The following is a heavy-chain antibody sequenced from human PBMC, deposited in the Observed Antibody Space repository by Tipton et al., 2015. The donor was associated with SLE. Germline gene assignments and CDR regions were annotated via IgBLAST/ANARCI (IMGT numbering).Heavy chain of an antibody. CDR1: GFTFDDYA. V-gene: IGHV3-9*01. Sequence: SLRLSCAASGFTFDDYAMHWVRQAPGKGLEWVSGISWNSGSIGYADSVKGRFTISRDNAKNSLYLQMNSLRAEDTALYYCTRVHWYYYGSGSYSKGDYWGQGTLVTVSS. CDR2: ISWNSGSI. J-gene: IGHJ4*02. CDR3: TRVHWYYYGSGSYSKGDY. D-gene: IGHD3-10*01.